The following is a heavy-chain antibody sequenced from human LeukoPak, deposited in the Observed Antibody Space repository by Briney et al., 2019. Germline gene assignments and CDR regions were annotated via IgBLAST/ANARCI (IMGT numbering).Heavy chain of an antibody. CDR3: TTDADLVVPAAPIDY. CDR1: GFTFSNAW. CDR2: IKSKTDGGTT. Sequence: GGSLRLSCAASGFTFSNAWMSWVRQAPGKGLEWVGRIKSKTDGGTTDYAAPVKGRFTISRDDSKNTLYLQMNSLKTEDTAVYYCTTDADLVVPAAPIDYWGQGTLVTVSS. J-gene: IGHJ4*02. D-gene: IGHD2-2*01. V-gene: IGHV3-15*01.